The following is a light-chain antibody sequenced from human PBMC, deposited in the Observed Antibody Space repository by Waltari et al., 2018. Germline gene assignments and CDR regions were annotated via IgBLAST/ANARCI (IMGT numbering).Light chain of an antibody. J-gene: IGLJ3*02. Sequence: QSVLTQPPSASGTPGQRVTLSCSGSASTIGGNLGTWYPQPPGKAPKLLIYRSDLRPSGVPDRFSGSKSGTSASLAISGLQSEDEADYFCASWDDSLNGHWVFGGGTKVTVL. CDR1: ASTIGGNL. V-gene: IGLV1-44*01. CDR2: RSD. CDR3: ASWDDSLNGHWV.